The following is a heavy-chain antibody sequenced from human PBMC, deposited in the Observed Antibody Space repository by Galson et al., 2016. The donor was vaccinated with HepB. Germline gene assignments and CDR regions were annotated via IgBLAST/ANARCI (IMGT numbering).Heavy chain of an antibody. CDR1: GSPFDSYW. V-gene: IGHV5-10-1*01. Sequence: QSGADVKKPGESLRISCKGSGSPFDSYWITWVRQVPGKGLEWMGRIDPSDSQITYSPSFQGHVIFSVDESITSAYLEWSSLEASDSGIYFCARKGGQDGWDVWGPGTSVTVSS. CDR2: IDPSDSQI. CDR3: ARKGGQDGWDV. J-gene: IGHJ6*02. D-gene: IGHD3-16*01.